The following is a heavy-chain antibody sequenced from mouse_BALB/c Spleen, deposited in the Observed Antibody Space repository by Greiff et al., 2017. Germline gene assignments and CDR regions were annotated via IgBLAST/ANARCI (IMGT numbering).Heavy chain of an antibody. CDR2: IYPYNGGT. V-gene: IGHV1S29*02. CDR1: GYTFTDYN. J-gene: IGHJ1*01. Sequence: EVQLQQSGPELVKPGASVKISCKASGYTFTDYNMHWVKQSHGKSLEWIGYIYPYNGGTGYNQKFKSKATLTVDNSSSTAYMELRSLTSEDSAVYYCARPSTMITTPYWYFDVWGAGTTVTVSS. D-gene: IGHD2-4*01. CDR3: ARPSTMITTPYWYFDV.